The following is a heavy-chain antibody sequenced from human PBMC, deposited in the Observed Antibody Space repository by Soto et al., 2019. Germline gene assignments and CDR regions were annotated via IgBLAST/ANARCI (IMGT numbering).Heavy chain of an antibody. CDR1: GGSISSGDYY. CDR3: ARFVIERMTTVTRGEFYYYYGMDV. J-gene: IGHJ6*02. Sequence: QVQLQESGPGLVKPSQTLSLTCTVSGGSISSGDYYWSWIRQPPGKGLEWIGYIYYSGSTYYNPSLKSRVTISVDTSKNQFSLKLSSVTAADTAVYYCARFVIERMTTVTRGEFYYYYGMDVWGQGTTVTVSS. CDR2: IYYSGST. D-gene: IGHD4-4*01. V-gene: IGHV4-30-4*01.